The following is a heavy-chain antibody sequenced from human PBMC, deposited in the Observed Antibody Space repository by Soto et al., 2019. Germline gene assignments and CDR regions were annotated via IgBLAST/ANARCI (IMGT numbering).Heavy chain of an antibody. CDR2: ISSTSAYI. CDR3: ARDPSYCSGGTCLAFDY. CDR1: GFSFSDYS. D-gene: IGHD2-15*01. Sequence: EVQLVESGGGPVKPGGSLRLSCAASGFSFSDYSMKWVRQAPGKGLEWVSSISSTSAYIFYADSVKGRFTISRDNAKNSLYLQMNSLRAEDTAVYYCARDPSYCSGGTCLAFDYWGQGTLVTVSS. V-gene: IGHV3-21*01. J-gene: IGHJ4*02.